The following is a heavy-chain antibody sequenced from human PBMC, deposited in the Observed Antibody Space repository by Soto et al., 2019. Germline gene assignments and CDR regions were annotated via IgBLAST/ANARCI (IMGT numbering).Heavy chain of an antibody. CDR3: ASTIRRYYYGTDV. D-gene: IGHD2-2*01. J-gene: IGHJ6*02. Sequence: GESLKISCKGSGYSFTSYWIGWVRQMPGKGLEWMGIIYPGDSDTRYSPSFQGQVTISADKSISTAYLQWSSLKASDTAMYYCASTIRRYYYGTDVWGQGTTVTVSS. CDR2: IYPGDSDT. CDR1: GYSFTSYW. V-gene: IGHV5-51*01.